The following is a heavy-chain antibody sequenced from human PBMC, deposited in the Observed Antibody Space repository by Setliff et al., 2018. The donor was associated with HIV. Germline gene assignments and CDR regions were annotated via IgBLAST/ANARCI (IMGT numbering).Heavy chain of an antibody. Sequence: PSETLSLTCTVSGPSINIHYWSWIRQPPGKGLEWIGYMSYSGSTYYNPSLKSRIIMSVDTSKNQFSLKLSSVTAADTALYYCARSDSYCAGDCYGVDGVDAFDIWGQGTMVTVSS. CDR3: ARSDSYCAGDCYGVDGVDAFDI. J-gene: IGHJ3*02. V-gene: IGHV4-59*11. CDR1: GPSINIHY. CDR2: MSYSGST. D-gene: IGHD2-21*02.